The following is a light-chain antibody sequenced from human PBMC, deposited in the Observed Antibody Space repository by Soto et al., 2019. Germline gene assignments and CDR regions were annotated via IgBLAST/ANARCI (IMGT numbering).Light chain of an antibody. CDR2: KAS. CDR3: QQYNFYPLT. J-gene: IGKJ4*01. CDR1: QSISSW. Sequence: IQMTQSPSTLSASVGDRVTITCRASQSISSWLAWYQQKPGKAPKLLIYKASSLESGVPSRFSGSGSGTEFTLTISTLQPDDFASYYCQQYNFYPLTFGGGTKVDIK. V-gene: IGKV1-5*03.